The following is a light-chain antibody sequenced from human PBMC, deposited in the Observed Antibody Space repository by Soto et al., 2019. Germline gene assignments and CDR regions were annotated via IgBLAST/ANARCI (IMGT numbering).Light chain of an antibody. Sequence: QSVLTQPPLVSGAPGQRVTISCTGSSSNIGAGYDVHWYQQLPGTAPKLLIYGNSNRPSGVPDRFSGSKSGTSASLAITGLQAEDEADYYCQSYDSSLSASVFGGGTQLTVL. CDR2: GNS. V-gene: IGLV1-40*01. CDR1: SSNIGAGYD. CDR3: QSYDSSLSASV. J-gene: IGLJ2*01.